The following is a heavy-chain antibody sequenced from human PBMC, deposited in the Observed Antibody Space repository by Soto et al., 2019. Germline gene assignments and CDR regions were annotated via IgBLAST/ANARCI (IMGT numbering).Heavy chain of an antibody. CDR3: ARDPVGPGGFYI. CDR2: ISSNGGST. V-gene: IGHV3-64*01. CDR1: GFTFSSYA. J-gene: IGHJ3*02. D-gene: IGHD2-15*01. Sequence: HPGGSLRLSCAASGFTFSSYAMHWVRQAPGKGLEYVSAISSNGGSTYYANSVKGRFTISRDNSKNTLYLQMGSLRAEDMAVYYCARDPVGPGGFYIWGQGTMVTVSS.